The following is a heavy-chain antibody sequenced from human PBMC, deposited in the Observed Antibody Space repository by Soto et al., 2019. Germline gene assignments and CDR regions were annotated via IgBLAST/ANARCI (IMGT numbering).Heavy chain of an antibody. CDR3: ARLGGYCSSTNCYGYYGMDV. J-gene: IGHJ6*02. Sequence: GGSLRLSCAASGFTFCTYDMYWVRQAPGKGLEWVAVISSDGSNKYYAESVKGRLTISRDNSKNTLYLQMNSLRVEDTAVYYCARLGGYCSSTNCYGYYGMDVWGRGTTVTVSS. CDR2: ISSDGSNK. V-gene: IGHV3-30*03. D-gene: IGHD2-2*01. CDR1: GFTFCTYD.